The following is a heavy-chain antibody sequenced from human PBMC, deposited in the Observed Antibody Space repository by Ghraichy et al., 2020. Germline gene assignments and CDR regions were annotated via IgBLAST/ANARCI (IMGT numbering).Heavy chain of an antibody. CDR1: GFTFSSYA. V-gene: IGHV3-23*01. J-gene: IGHJ3*02. CDR3: AKGYYDSSGYYPADAFDI. CDR2: ISGSGGST. Sequence: LSLTCAASGFTFSSYAMSWVRQAPGKGLEWVSAISGSGGSTYYADSVKGRFTISRDNSKNTLYLQMNSLRAEDTAVSYCAKGYYDSSGYYPADAFDIWGQGTMVTVSS. D-gene: IGHD3-22*01.